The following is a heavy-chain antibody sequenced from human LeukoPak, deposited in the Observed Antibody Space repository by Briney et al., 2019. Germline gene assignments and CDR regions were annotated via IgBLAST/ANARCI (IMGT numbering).Heavy chain of an antibody. CDR2: IYDTGST. CDR3: QSRFLEWLLDY. D-gene: IGHD3-3*01. Sequence: PSETLSLTCTVSGDSIRSNNYYWGWIRQPPGKGLEWIGSIYDTGSTIYNPSLKSRVIISVDTSKNQFSLKLSSVTAADTAVYYCQSRFLEWLLDYWGQGTLVTVSS. J-gene: IGHJ4*02. V-gene: IGHV4-39*01. CDR1: GDSIRSNNYY.